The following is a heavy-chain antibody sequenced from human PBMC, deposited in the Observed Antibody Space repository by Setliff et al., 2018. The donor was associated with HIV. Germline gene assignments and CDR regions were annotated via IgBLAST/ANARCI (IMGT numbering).Heavy chain of an antibody. J-gene: IGHJ5*02. CDR2: IKTDSGSP. CDR3: ARALYGDYRGDLNWLDP. Sequence: ASVKVSCKASGYSFTNYAMNWVRQAPGQGLEWMGWIKTDSGSPTHAPGFTGRFVFSVDTSDTTAYLQISSLKAEDTAVYYCARALYGDYRGDLNWLDPWGQGTLVTVSS. V-gene: IGHV7-4-1*02. CDR1: GYSFTNYA. D-gene: IGHD4-17*01.